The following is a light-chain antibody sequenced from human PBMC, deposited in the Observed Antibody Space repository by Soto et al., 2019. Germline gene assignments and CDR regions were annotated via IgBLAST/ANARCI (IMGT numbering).Light chain of an antibody. Sequence: QSALTQPPSASGSPGQSVTISCTGTKNDIGVYDFVSWHQHHPGKAPRLIIYEVVQRPSGVPDRFSGSESGNTASLTVSGLQAADEADYFCKSYAGSNTYVFGSGTKVTVL. J-gene: IGLJ1*01. CDR3: KSYAGSNTYV. CDR2: EVV. CDR1: KNDIGVYDF. V-gene: IGLV2-8*01.